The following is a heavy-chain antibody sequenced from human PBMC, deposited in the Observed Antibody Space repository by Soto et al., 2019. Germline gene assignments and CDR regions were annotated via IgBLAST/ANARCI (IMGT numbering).Heavy chain of an antibody. CDR2: IRSKANSYAT. V-gene: IGHV3-73*02. Sequence: EVQLVESGGGLVQPGGSLKLSCAASGFTFSGSAMHWVRQASGKGLEWVGRIRSKANSYATAYAASVKGRFNISRDDSKNKAYLQMNRLKTEDTAVYYCTRHGPYRFGYWGQGTLVTVSS. CDR1: GFTFSGSA. CDR3: TRHGPYRFGY. J-gene: IGHJ4*02. D-gene: IGHD4-4*01.